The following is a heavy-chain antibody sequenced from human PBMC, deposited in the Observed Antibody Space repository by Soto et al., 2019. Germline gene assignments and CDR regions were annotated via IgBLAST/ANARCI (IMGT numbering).Heavy chain of an antibody. CDR3: ARQRGFGAYYFDY. CDR1: GGSISSSSYY. D-gene: IGHD3-10*01. V-gene: IGHV4-39*01. Sequence: QLQLQESGPGLVKPSETLSLTCTVSGGSISSSSYYWGWIRQPPGKGLEWIGSIYYSGSTYYNPSLKSRVTISVDTSKNQFSLQLSSVTAADTAVYYCARQRGFGAYYFDYWGQGTLVTVSS. J-gene: IGHJ4*02. CDR2: IYYSGST.